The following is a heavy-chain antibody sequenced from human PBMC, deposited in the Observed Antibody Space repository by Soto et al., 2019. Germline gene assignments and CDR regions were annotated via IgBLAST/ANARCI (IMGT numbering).Heavy chain of an antibody. CDR2: IIPIPGTA. J-gene: IGHJ6*02. CDR1: GGTFGSYA. D-gene: IGHD2-2*01. CDR3: ARSQGSSTSLEIYYYYYYGMDV. Sequence: QVQLVQSGAEVKKPGSSVKVSCKASGGTFGSYAISWVRQAPGQGLEWMGGIIPIPGTANYAQKFQGRVTIAADESTSTAYMEVSSMRSGDTAVYYCARSQGSSTSLEIYYYYYYGMDVWGQGTTVTVSS. V-gene: IGHV1-69*01.